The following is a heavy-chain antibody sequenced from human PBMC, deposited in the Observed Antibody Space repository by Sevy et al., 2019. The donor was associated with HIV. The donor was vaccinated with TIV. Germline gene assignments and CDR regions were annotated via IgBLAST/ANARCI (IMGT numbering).Heavy chain of an antibody. V-gene: IGHV3-21*01. CDR1: GFTFSSYN. J-gene: IGHJ4*02. CDR2: ITGDSSYM. CDR3: ARDRPTLNYHASSGYNYYFDS. D-gene: IGHD3-22*01. Sequence: GGSLRLSCAASGFTFSSYNMNWVRQAPGKGLEWISSITGDSSYMYDVDSVKGRFTISRDNAKNSLYLHMNGLRAEDTAVYYCARDRPTLNYHASSGYNYYFDSWGQGTLVTVSS.